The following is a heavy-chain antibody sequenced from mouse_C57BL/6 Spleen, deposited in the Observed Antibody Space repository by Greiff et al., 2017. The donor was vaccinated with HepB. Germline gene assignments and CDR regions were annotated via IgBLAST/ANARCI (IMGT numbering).Heavy chain of an antibody. CDR1: GFTFSDYY. D-gene: IGHD1-1*01. CDR2: INYDGSST. CDR3: ARIYGSSYPYYFDY. Sequence: DVKLVESEGGLVQPGSSMKLSCTASGFTFSDYYMAWVRQVPEKGLEWVANINYDGSSTYYLDSLKSRFIISRDNAKNILYLQMSSLKSEDTATYYCARIYGSSYPYYFDYWGQGTTLTVSS. V-gene: IGHV5-16*01. J-gene: IGHJ2*01.